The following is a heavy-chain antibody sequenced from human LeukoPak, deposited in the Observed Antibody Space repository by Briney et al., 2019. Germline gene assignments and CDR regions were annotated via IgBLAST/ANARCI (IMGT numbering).Heavy chain of an antibody. D-gene: IGHD2-15*01. CDR1: GYTFTDYY. CDR3: ASDTCSGGTCYSCY. V-gene: IGHV1-2*02. Sequence: GASVKVSCKASGYTFTDYYMHWVRQAPGQGLEWMGWINPNSGGTNYAQKFQGRVTMTRDTSISTAYMELTRLRSDDTAVYYCASDTCSGGTCYSCYWGQGTLVTVSS. J-gene: IGHJ4*02. CDR2: INPNSGGT.